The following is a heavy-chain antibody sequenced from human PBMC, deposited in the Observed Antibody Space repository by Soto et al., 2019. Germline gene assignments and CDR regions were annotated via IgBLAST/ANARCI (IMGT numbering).Heavy chain of an antibody. CDR2: LSGSGGST. J-gene: IGHJ4*02. Sequence: GGSLRLSCAASGFTFSSYAMSWVRQAPGKGLEWVSALSGSGGSTYYADSVKGRFTISRDNSKNTLYLQMNSLRAEDTAVYYCAKDIAAAGLFDYWGQGTLVTVSS. D-gene: IGHD6-13*01. V-gene: IGHV3-23*01. CDR1: GFTFSSYA. CDR3: AKDIAAAGLFDY.